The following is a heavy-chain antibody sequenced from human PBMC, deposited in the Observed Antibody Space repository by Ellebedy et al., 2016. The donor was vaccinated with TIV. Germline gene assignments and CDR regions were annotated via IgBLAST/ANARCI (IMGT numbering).Heavy chain of an antibody. CDR2: ISSSGTYI. CDR1: GFTFSNYS. Sequence: GESLKISCAASGFTFSNYSMNWVRQAPGKGLEWVSSISSSGTYIYYADSVKGRFTISRDNAKNSLYLQMNSLRVEDTAVYYCARDYFVTYWGQGTLVTVSS. J-gene: IGHJ4*02. D-gene: IGHD2/OR15-2a*01. CDR3: ARDYFVTY. V-gene: IGHV3-21*01.